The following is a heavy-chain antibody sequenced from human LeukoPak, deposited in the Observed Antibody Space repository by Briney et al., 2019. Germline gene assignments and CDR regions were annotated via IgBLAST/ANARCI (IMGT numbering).Heavy chain of an antibody. CDR1: GGSISSYY. D-gene: IGHD1-26*01. V-gene: IGHV4-4*07. CDR3: ARYGSYYYYYMDV. Sequence: SETLSLTCTVSGGSISSYYWSWIRQPAGKGLEWIGRIYTSGSTNYNPSLERRVTMSVDTSKSQFSLRLSSVTAADTAVYYCARYGSYYYYYMDVWGKGTTVTVSS. J-gene: IGHJ6*03. CDR2: IYTSGST.